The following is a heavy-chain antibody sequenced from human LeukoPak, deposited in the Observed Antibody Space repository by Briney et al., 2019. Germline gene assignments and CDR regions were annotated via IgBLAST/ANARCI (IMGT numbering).Heavy chain of an antibody. Sequence: SGGSLRLSCAASGLTFSNYAMSWVRQAPGKGLEWASGISDSGGSTYYADSVEGRFIISRDNSKNTLYLQMNSLRAEDTAVYYCAKRGIMIRGVIINGFHKEAYYFDCWGQGTLVTVSS. J-gene: IGHJ4*02. CDR3: AKRGIMIRGVIINGFHKEAYYFDC. V-gene: IGHV3-23*01. D-gene: IGHD3-10*01. CDR1: GLTFSNYA. CDR2: ISDSGGST.